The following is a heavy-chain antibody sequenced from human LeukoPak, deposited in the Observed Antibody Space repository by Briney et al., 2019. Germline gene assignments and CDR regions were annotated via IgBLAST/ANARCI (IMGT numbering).Heavy chain of an antibody. Sequence: PSETLSLTCTVSGGSISSYYWGWIRQPPGKGLEWIGSIYYSGSTYYNPSLKSRVTISVDTSKNQFSLKLSSVTAADTAVYYCARVSSSSWFFDYWGQGTLVTVSS. J-gene: IGHJ4*02. CDR2: IYYSGST. D-gene: IGHD6-13*01. CDR3: ARVSSSSWFFDY. CDR1: GGSISSYY. V-gene: IGHV4-39*01.